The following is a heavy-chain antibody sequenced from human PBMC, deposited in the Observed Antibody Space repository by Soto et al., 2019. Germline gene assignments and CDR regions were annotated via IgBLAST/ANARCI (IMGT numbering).Heavy chain of an antibody. Sequence: EVHLLESGGGLVQPGGSLRLSCAASGFTFSNYAMTWVRQAPGKGLEGVSVISGTGGGTNNADSAKGRFTTSRDNSKNTVYLQMNSLRAEDTAVYYCARRAFYGSGIPNYYGMDVWGQGTAVTVS. CDR1: GFTFSNYA. V-gene: IGHV3-23*01. J-gene: IGHJ6*02. CDR2: ISGTGGGT. D-gene: IGHD3-10*01. CDR3: ARRAFYGSGIPNYYGMDV.